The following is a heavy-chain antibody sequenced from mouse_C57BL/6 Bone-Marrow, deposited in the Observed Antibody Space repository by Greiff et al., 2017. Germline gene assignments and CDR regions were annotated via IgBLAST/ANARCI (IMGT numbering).Heavy chain of an antibody. Sequence: DVPLFYSGEGLVKPGGSLKLSCAASGFTFSSYAMSWVRQTPEKRLEWVAYISSGGDYIYYADTVKGRFTISRDNARNTLYLQMSSLKSEDTAMYYCTRVITTVEAWFAYWGQGTLVTVSA. CDR3: TRVITTVEAWFAY. CDR2: ISSGGDYI. J-gene: IGHJ3*01. V-gene: IGHV5-9-1*02. CDR1: GFTFSSYA. D-gene: IGHD1-1*01.